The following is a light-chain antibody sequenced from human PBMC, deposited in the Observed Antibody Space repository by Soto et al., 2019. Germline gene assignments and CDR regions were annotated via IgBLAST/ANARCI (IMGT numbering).Light chain of an antibody. J-gene: IGLJ3*02. CDR2: RND. Sequence: QSVLTQPPSVSGTPGQRITISCSGDSSNIGDNFVYWYQQVPETAPKLLIYRNDERPSGVPDRFSASKSGTSASLAISGLRSEDKADYYCATWDDSFRGLFGGGTKLTVL. V-gene: IGLV1-47*01. CDR1: SSNIGDNF. CDR3: ATWDDSFRGL.